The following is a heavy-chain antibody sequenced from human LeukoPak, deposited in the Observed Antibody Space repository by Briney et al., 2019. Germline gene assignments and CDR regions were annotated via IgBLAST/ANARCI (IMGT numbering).Heavy chain of an antibody. CDR3: ARVGDSGAFDI. D-gene: IGHD3-10*01. CDR2: MSSSGDRT. Sequence: GGSLRLSCAASGFTLSDYSMHWIRQAPGKGLEYVSAMSSSGDRTFYANSVKGRFTISRDISKNTLYLQMGSLRAEDMAVYYCARVGDSGAFDIWGQETMVTVSS. V-gene: IGHV3-64*01. J-gene: IGHJ3*02. CDR1: GFTLSDYS.